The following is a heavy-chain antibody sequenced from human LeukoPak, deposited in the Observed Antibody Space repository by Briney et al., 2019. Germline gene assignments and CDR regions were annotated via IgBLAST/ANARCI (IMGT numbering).Heavy chain of an antibody. CDR3: AKSSSVHSYYFDY. Sequence: GGSLRLSCAASGFTFSSYSMNWVRQAPGKGLEWVSYISSSSSSIYYADSVKGRFTISRDNSKNTLYLQMNSLRAEDTAVYYCAKSSSVHSYYFDYWGQGTLVTVSS. J-gene: IGHJ4*02. CDR1: GFTFSSYS. V-gene: IGHV3-48*01. D-gene: IGHD6-6*01. CDR2: ISSSSSSI.